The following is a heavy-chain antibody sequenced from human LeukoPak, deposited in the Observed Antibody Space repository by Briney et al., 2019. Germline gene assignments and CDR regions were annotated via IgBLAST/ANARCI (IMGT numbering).Heavy chain of an antibody. CDR2: FDPEDGET. V-gene: IGHV1-24*01. CDR3: ATERSGSYYNGDAAFDI. D-gene: IGHD3-10*01. CDR1: GYTLTELS. J-gene: IGHJ3*02. Sequence: ASVKVSCKXSGYTLTELSMHWVRQAPGKGLEWMGGFDPEDGETIYPQKFQGRVTMTEDTSTDTAYMELSSLRSEDTAVYYCATERSGSYYNGDAAFDIWGQGTMVTVSS.